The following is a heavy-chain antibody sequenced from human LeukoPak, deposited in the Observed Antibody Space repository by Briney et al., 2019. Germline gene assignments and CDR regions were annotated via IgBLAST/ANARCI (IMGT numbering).Heavy chain of an antibody. V-gene: IGHV4-34*01. Sequence: PSETLSLTCAVYGGSFSGYYWSWIRQPPGKGLEWIGEINHSGSTNYNPSLKSRVTISVDTSKNQFSLKLSSVTAADTAVYYCASFVRGSDYWGQGTLVTVSS. CDR3: ASFVRGSDY. CDR1: GGSFSGYY. J-gene: IGHJ4*02. CDR2: INHSGST. D-gene: IGHD2-8*01.